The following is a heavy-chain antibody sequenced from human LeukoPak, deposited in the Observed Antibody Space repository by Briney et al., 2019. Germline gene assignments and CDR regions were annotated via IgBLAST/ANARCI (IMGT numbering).Heavy chain of an antibody. CDR1: GYSFTSYW. V-gene: IGHV5-51*01. D-gene: IGHD5-18*01. CDR2: IYPGDSDT. CDR3: ARHSGTVMVSFDY. J-gene: IGHJ4*02. Sequence: GESLKISCKGSGYSFTSYWIGWVRQMPGKGLEWVGIIYPGDSDTRYSPFFQGQVTISADKSISTAYLQWSSLKASDTAMYYCARHSGTVMVSFDYWGQGTLVTVSS.